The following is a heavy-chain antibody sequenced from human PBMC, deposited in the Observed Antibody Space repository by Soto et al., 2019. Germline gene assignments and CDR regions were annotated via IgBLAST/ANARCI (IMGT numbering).Heavy chain of an antibody. D-gene: IGHD4-4*01. CDR1: SGSISSIYHH. CDR2: IHYSGTT. J-gene: IGHJ4*02. CDR3: ARWVSSDPPQTASNFDY. Sequence: QLQLQESGPGLVKPSETLSLICTVSSGSISSIYHHWGWVRQPPGNGLEWIGTIHYSGTTYHNPPLKSRLTMSVDTSKNQFSLKLSSVTAADTAIYYCARWVSSDPPQTASNFDYWGLGTLVTVSS. V-gene: IGHV4-39*01.